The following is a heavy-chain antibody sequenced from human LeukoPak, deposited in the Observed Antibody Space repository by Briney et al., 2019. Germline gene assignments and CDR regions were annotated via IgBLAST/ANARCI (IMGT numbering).Heavy chain of an antibody. J-gene: IGHJ5*02. CDR1: GFTFRSYV. CDR2: ITDSGDKT. V-gene: IGHV3-23*01. CDR3: AKVSDRTNDFWSGYPSTGPFDN. D-gene: IGHD3-3*01. Sequence: GGSLRLSCAASGFTFRSYVLTWVRQAPGKGLEWVSSITDSGDKTFYADSVKGRFTISRDNSKNTLYLQLNRLRAEDTAVYFCAKVSDRTNDFWSGYPSTGPFDNWGQGTLVTVSS.